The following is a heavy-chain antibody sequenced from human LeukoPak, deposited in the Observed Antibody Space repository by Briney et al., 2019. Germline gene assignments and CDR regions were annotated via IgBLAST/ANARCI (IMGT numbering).Heavy chain of an antibody. D-gene: IGHD7-27*01. V-gene: IGHV3-53*01. CDR1: GFTVSSNY. CDR3: ARDPNWSYAFDI. CDR2: IYSGGST. J-gene: IGHJ3*02. Sequence: GGSLRLSCAASGFTVSSNYMSWVRHAPGKGLEWVSVIYSGGSTYYADSVKGRFTISRDNSKNTLYLQMNSLRAEDTAVYYCARDPNWSYAFDIWGQGTMVTVSS.